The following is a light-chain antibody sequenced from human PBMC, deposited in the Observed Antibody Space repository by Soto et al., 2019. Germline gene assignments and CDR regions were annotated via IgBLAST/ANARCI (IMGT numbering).Light chain of an antibody. Sequence: IPVSPSPSSLSASVGGRVTITCRASQTISRYLNWYQQKPGRAPNLLSYAASSLHSGVPSRFSVSGSGTDFTLTITRLQPEDFATYYCQQSFSIPWTFGQGTKVDIK. J-gene: IGKJ1*01. CDR3: QQSFSIPWT. V-gene: IGKV1-39*01. CDR1: QTISRY. CDR2: AAS.